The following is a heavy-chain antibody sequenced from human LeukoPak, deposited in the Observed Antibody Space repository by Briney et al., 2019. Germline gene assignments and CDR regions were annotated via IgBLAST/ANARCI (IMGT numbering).Heavy chain of an antibody. CDR1: GLTFSSHW. Sequence: GGSLRLSCAASGLTFSSHWMHWVRQAPGKGLVWVSILYSGGSTYYADSVKGRFTISRDNSKNTLYLQMNSLRAEDTAVYYCARDLGYCTNGVCHTRFDYWGQGTLVAVSS. V-gene: IGHV3-53*01. CDR2: LYSGGST. J-gene: IGHJ4*02. CDR3: ARDLGYCTNGVCHTRFDY. D-gene: IGHD2-8*01.